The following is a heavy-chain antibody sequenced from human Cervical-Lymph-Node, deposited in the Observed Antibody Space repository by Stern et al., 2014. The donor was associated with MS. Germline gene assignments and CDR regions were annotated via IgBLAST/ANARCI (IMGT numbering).Heavy chain of an antibody. CDR3: ARHQAGIAAN. CDR2: IMPLFGTA. CDR1: GGSLSTLD. V-gene: IGHV1-69*01. D-gene: IGHD6-13*01. Sequence: VQLVESGAEVKRPESSMKVSCKASGGSLSTLDISWVRQAPGQGLEWVGEIMPLFGTANYAQKFKGRVTITADESTNTVYMELSSLKSEDTAIYFCARHQAGIAANWGQGTLVTVTS. J-gene: IGHJ4*02.